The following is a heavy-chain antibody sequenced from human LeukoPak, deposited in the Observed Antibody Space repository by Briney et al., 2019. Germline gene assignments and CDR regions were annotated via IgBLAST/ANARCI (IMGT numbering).Heavy chain of an antibody. CDR2: ISSNGGST. J-gene: IGHJ3*02. CDR1: GFTFSSYA. V-gene: IGHV3-64*01. CDR3: ARGQVGAINDAFDI. D-gene: IGHD1-26*01. Sequence: PGGALRLSCAASGFTFSSYAMHWVRQAPVKGLEYVSGISSNGGSTYYANSVKGRFTISRDNSKNTLYLQMGSLRAEDMAVYYCARGQVGAINDAFDIWGQGTMVTVSS.